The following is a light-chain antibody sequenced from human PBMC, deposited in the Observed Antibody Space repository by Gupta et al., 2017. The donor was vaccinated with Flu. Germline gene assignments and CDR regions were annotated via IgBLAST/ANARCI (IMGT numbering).Light chain of an antibody. CDR3: QQYYSTPPYT. V-gene: IGKV4-1*01. J-gene: IGKJ2*01. CDR2: SAS. CDR1: QSVLYSSNNKNY. Sequence: CKSSQSVLYSSNNKNYLAWYQQKPGQAPKLLIYSASTRESGVPDRFSGSGSGTDFTLTISSLQAEDVAIYYCQQYYSTPPYTFGQGTKLEIK.